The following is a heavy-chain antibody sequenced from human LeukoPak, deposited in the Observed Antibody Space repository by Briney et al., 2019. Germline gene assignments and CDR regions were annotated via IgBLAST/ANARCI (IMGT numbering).Heavy chain of an antibody. CDR1: GFTFSSYG. D-gene: IGHD5-18*01. CDR3: ARDISNAGTAMAY. J-gene: IGHJ4*02. V-gene: IGHV3-33*01. Sequence: GRSLRLSCAAYGFTFSSYGMHLVRQAPGKGLEWVAVIWYDGSNKYYADSVKGRFTISRDNSKNTLYLQMNSLRAEDTAVYYCARDISNAGTAMAYWGQGTLVTVSS. CDR2: IWYDGSNK.